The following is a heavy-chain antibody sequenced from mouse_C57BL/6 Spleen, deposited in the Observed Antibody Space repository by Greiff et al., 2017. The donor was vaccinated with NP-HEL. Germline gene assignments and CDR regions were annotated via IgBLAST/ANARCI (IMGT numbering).Heavy chain of an antibody. CDR3: AKCPDWDWFAY. CDR1: GFTFSDYG. D-gene: IGHD4-1*01. V-gene: IGHV5-17*01. Sequence: EVKLVESGGGLVKPGGSLKLSCAASGFTFSDYGMHWVRQAPEKGLEWVAYISSGSSTIYYADKVKGRFTISRDNAKNTLFLQMTSLRSEDTAMYYCAKCPDWDWFAYWGQGTLVTVSA. J-gene: IGHJ3*01. CDR2: ISSGSSTI.